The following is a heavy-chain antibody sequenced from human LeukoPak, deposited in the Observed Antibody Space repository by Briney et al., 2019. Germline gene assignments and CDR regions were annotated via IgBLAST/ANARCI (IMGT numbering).Heavy chain of an antibody. CDR1: KFIFSHYA. Sequence: PGGSLRLSCAASKFIFSHYAMHWVRQAPGKGLEWMAVIFNDGSNQYYADSVKGRFTVSRDNSQNMLYLQMNSLRPEDTAVYYCVKDAERGFDYSNSLEKWGQGTLVTVSS. CDR3: VKDAERGFDYSNSLEK. CDR2: IFNDGSNQ. V-gene: IGHV3-33*06. J-gene: IGHJ4*02. D-gene: IGHD4-11*01.